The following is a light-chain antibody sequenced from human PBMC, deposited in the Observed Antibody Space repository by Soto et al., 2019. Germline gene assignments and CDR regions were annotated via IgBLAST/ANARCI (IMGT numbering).Light chain of an antibody. Sequence: QSALTQPPSASGSPGQSVTISCTGTSSDVGGYNYVSWYQQHPGKAPKLMIYEITKRPSGAPDRLSGSKSGNTSSLTVSGLMAEDEADHDCTTYANSNNLRYVFGSGPKVTVL. CDR1: SSDVGGYNY. V-gene: IGLV2-8*01. CDR2: EIT. J-gene: IGLJ1*01. CDR3: TTYANSNNLRYV.